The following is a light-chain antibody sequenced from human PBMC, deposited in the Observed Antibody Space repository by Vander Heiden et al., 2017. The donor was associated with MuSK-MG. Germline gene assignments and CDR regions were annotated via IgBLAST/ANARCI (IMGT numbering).Light chain of an antibody. Sequence: EIVLPQSPATLSLSPAERATLSCRASQSVGYYLGWHQQTPGQAPRLLIYDASSSARDIPDRFSRSGCGTDFTLTSSSLEPEDRAVYYVQQRSNWVTFGGGTKVEIK. CDR2: DAS. CDR3: QQRSNWVT. V-gene: IGKV3-11*01. J-gene: IGKJ4*01. CDR1: QSVGYY.